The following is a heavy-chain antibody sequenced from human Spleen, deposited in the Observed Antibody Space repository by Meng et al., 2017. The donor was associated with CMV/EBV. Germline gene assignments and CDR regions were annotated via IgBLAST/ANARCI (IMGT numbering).Heavy chain of an antibody. CDR1: GYTFSNYG. J-gene: IGHJ6*02. CDR3: ARSVCSSTSCYYYGMDV. Sequence: ASVKVSCKASGYTFSNYGLSWVRQAPGQGLEWMGWINPNSGGTNYAQKFQGRVTMTRDTSISTAYMELSRLRSDDTAVYYCARSVCSSTSCYYYGMDVWGQGTTVTVSS. V-gene: IGHV1-2*02. CDR2: INPNSGGT. D-gene: IGHD2-2*01.